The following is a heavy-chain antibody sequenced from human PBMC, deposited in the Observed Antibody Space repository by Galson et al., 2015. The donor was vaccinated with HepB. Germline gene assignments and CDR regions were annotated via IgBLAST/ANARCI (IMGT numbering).Heavy chain of an antibody. Sequence: SVKVSCKASGGTFSSYAISWVRQAPGQGLEWMGEIIPIFGTANYAQKFQGRVTITADESTSTAYMELSSLRSEDTAVYYCARALGDGDESDDYWGQGTLVTVSS. J-gene: IGHJ4*02. CDR1: GGTFSSYA. V-gene: IGHV1-69*13. D-gene: IGHD4-17*01. CDR3: ARALGDGDESDDY. CDR2: IIPIFGTA.